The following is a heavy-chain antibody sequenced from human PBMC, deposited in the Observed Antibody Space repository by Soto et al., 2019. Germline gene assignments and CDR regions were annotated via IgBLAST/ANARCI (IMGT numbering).Heavy chain of an antibody. CDR2: IKQDGSEK. Sequence: EVQLVESGEGLSHPGGSLRLSCAASGFTFRSYWMSGVRKAPGKGLEWVAKIKQDGSEKFYVNSVEGRFTISRDSTKNSLYLQMNRLRAADTAVYYCARDGTDDAFDIWGQGTMVTVSS. CDR3: ARDGTDDAFDI. J-gene: IGHJ3*02. CDR1: GFTFRSYW. V-gene: IGHV3-7*03.